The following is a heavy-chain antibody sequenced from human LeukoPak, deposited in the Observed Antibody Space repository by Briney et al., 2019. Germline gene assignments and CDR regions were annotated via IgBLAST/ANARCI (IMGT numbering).Heavy chain of an antibody. CDR3: WGPGVGATTFDY. Sequence: SETLSLTCTVSGGSISSGSYYWSWIRQPAGKGLEWIGRIYTSGSTNYNPSLKSRVTISVDTSKNQFSLKLSSVTAADTAVYYCWGPGVGATTFDYWGQGTLVTVSS. V-gene: IGHV4-61*02. D-gene: IGHD1-26*01. CDR1: GGSISSGSYY. J-gene: IGHJ4*02. CDR2: IYTSGST.